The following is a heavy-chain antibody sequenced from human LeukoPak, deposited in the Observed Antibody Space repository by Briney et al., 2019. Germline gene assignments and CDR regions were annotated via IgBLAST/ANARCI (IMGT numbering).Heavy chain of an antibody. Sequence: SETLSLTCAVYGGSFSGYYWSWIRQPPGKGLEWIGEINHSGSTNYNPSLKSRVTISVDTSKNQFSLKLSSVTAADTAVYYCARGPGTTSLFGYWGQGTLVTVSS. CDR3: ARGPGTTSLFGY. D-gene: IGHD1-1*01. CDR1: GGSFSGYY. J-gene: IGHJ4*02. V-gene: IGHV4-34*01. CDR2: INHSGST.